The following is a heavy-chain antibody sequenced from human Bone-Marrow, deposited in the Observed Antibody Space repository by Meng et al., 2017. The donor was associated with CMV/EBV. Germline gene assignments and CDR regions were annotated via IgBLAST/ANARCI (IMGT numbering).Heavy chain of an antibody. J-gene: IGHJ4*02. V-gene: IGHV3-43*01. D-gene: IGHD5-12*01. CDR3: AKERAGTKWITFDY. Sequence: GSLKISCAASGFKFDDFSMHWVRQRPGKGLEWVSLIGRDGRKTFYADSVKGRFTISRDNRRKVVYLQINSLRREDTALYYCAKERAGTKWITFDYWGQGTLVTVSS. CDR2: IGRDGRKT. CDR1: GFKFDDFS.